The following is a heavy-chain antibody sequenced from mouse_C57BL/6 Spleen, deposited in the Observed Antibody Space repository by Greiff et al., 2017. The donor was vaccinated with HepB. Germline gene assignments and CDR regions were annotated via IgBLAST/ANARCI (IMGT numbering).Heavy chain of an antibody. V-gene: IGHV5-9-1*02. CDR1: GFTFSSYA. CDR2: ISSGGDYI. D-gene: IGHD1-1*01. J-gene: IGHJ4*01. CDR3: TRVITTVVARAMDY. Sequence: EVQGVESGEGLVKPGGSLKLSCAASGFTFSSYAMSWVRQTPEKRLEWVAYISSGGDYIYYADTVKGRFTISRDNARNTLYLQMSSLKSEDTAMYYCTRVITTVVARAMDYWGQGTSVTVSS.